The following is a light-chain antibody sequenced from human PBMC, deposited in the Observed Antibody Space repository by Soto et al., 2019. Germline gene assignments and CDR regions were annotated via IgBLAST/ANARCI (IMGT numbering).Light chain of an antibody. Sequence: DIVMTQSQDSLTVSLGERATINCKSSQNILYSSNNKNYLAWYQQKPGQPPKLLIYWASTRESGVPDRSSGSGSATDFTLSISSQQAEDAAVYYCQQYYSSPWTFGQGTKVEIK. CDR1: QNILYSSNNKNY. J-gene: IGKJ1*01. V-gene: IGKV4-1*01. CDR2: WAS. CDR3: QQYYSSPWT.